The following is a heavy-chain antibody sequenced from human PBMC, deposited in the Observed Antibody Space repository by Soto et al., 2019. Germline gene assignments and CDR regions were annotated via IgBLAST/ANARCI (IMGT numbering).Heavy chain of an antibody. CDR3: ARVFSSGSGWMYYFDF. J-gene: IGHJ4*02. V-gene: IGHV4-4*02. D-gene: IGHD6-25*01. CDR1: SGSISSGNW. Sequence: QVQLQESGPGLVESSGTLSLTCEVSSGSISSGNWWSWDRQPPGKGLEWIGEIYYIGATNYNPSLKSRVTMTIDKSKDQFSLNLRSATAADTAVYYCARVFSSGSGWMYYFDFWGQGILVSVSS. CDR2: IYYIGAT.